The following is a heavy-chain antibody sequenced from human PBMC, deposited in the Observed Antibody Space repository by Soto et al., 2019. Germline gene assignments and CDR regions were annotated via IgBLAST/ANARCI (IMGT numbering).Heavy chain of an antibody. CDR1: GASISGNY. V-gene: IGHV4-59*01. D-gene: IGHD6-19*01. CDR3: ARYRRGTGWYYLDY. J-gene: IGHJ4*02. CDR2: IYDSGST. Sequence: SGTLSLTCTVSGASISGNYWSWIRQPPVKGLEWIGYIYDSGSTNYSPSLQSRVTMSVDRSKNQFSLALTSVTAADTALYFCARYRRGTGWYYLDYWGQG.